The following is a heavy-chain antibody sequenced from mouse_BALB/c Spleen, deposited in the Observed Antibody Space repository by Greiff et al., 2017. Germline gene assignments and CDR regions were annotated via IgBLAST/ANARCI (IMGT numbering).Heavy chain of an antibody. CDR1: GYTFSSYW. CDR3: ARGRVTTAFAY. Sequence: QVQLQRSGAELMKPGASVKISCKATGYTFSSYWIEWVKQRPGHGLEWIGEILPGSGSTNYNEKFKGKATFTADTSSNTAYMQLSSLTSEDSAVYYCARGRVTTAFAYWGQGTLVTVSA. CDR2: ILPGSGST. V-gene: IGHV1-9*01. J-gene: IGHJ3*01. D-gene: IGHD1-2*01.